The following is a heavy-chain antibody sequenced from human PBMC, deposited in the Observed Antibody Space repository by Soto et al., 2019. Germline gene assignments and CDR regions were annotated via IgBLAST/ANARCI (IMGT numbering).Heavy chain of an antibody. CDR2: IKQDGIEK. D-gene: IGHD5-12*01. CDR1: GFNFSGHW. Sequence: EVQLVQSGGGLVQPGGSLRLSCEVSGFNFSGHWMSWVRQAPGKGLEWVATIKQDGIEKYYVESVKGRFTISRDNTKNSLYLQMSSLRADETAVYYCARESARWLLSFFDYWGQGTVVTVSS. J-gene: IGHJ4*02. CDR3: ARESARWLLSFFDY. V-gene: IGHV3-7*01.